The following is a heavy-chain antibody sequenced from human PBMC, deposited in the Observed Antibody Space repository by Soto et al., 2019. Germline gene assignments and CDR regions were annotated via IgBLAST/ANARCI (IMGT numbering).Heavy chain of an antibody. J-gene: IGHJ5*02. CDR1: GGSNSSSSYY. D-gene: IGHD3-9*01. Sequence: QLPLQESGPGLVKPSETLSLPCTVSGGSNSSSSYYWGWIRQPPGKGLEWIGSIYYSGSTYYNPSRKRRVTISEDTSKNPFCLKLSSVAAADTAVYYCARHEYYDILTGYQYWFDPSGQGTLVTVSS. CDR3: ARHEYYDILTGYQYWFDP. CDR2: IYYSGST. V-gene: IGHV4-39*01.